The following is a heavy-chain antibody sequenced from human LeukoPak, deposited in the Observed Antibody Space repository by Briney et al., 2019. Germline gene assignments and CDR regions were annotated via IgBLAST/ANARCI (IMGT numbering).Heavy chain of an antibody. J-gene: IGHJ4*02. CDR2: MYYSGSS. V-gene: IGHV4-39*01. Sequence: PSETLPLTCTVSGGSISSSSYFWGWIRQPPGKGLEWIGSMYYSGSSQYNPSLKSRVTKSVDTSKNQFSLKLSSVTAADTAVYYCAGSSGYWGAFDYWGQGTLVTVSS. CDR1: GGSISSSSYF. CDR3: AGSSGYWGAFDY. D-gene: IGHD3-22*01.